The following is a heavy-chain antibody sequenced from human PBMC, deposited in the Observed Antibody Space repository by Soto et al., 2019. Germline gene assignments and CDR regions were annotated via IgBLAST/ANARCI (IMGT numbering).Heavy chain of an antibody. D-gene: IGHD5-12*01. CDR3: AREDDIGYDGMGV. Sequence: QVQLVESGGGVVQPGGSLRLSCAASGFTFSMFGMHWVRQAPGKGLEWVAVISYDGNNQYYGESVKGRFTISRDISKNTLYLQMSSLRGEDTAVYYFAREDDIGYDGMGVWGQGTTVTVSS. CDR1: GFTFSMFG. V-gene: IGHV3-30*03. J-gene: IGHJ6*02. CDR2: ISYDGNNQ.